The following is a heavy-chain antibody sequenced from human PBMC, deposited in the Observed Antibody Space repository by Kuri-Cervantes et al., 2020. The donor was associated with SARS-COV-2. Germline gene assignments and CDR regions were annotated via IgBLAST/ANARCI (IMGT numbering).Heavy chain of an antibody. D-gene: IGHD1-1*01. Sequence: GESLKISCAASGFTVSSNYMSWVRQAPGKGLEWVSVIYSGGSTYYADSVKGRFTISRDNAKNSLYLQMNSLRAEDTAVYYCARGYRYNLPYFDYWGQGTLVTVSS. V-gene: IGHV3-53*01. CDR3: ARGYRYNLPYFDY. CDR1: GFTVSSNY. CDR2: IYSGGST. J-gene: IGHJ4*02.